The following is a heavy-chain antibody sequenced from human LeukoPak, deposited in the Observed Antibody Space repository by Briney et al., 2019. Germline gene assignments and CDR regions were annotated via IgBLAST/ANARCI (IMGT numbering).Heavy chain of an antibody. V-gene: IGHV4-38-2*02. CDR3: AGSPVSGHPFDY. J-gene: IGHJ4*02. CDR2: MYHSGST. Sequence: PSETLSLTCTVSGYSISSGYYWGWIRQPPGRGLEWIGSMYHSGSTYYNPSLKSRVTISVDTSKNQFSLKLSSVTAADTAVYYCAGSPVSGHPFDYWGQGTLVTVSS. D-gene: IGHD6-19*01. CDR1: GYSISSGYY.